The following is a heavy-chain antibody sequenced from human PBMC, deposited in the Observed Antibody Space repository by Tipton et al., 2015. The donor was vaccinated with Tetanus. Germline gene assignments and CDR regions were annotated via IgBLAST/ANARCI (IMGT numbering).Heavy chain of an antibody. CDR1: GFTFDDYA. J-gene: IGHJ3*02. V-gene: IGHV3-9*01. D-gene: IGHD2-2*01. CDR3: AKEIVVVPAAMSSDAFDI. CDR2: ISWNSGSI. Sequence: SLRLSCAASGFTFDDYAMHWVRQAPGKGLEWVSGISWNSGSIGYADSVKGRFTTSRDNAKNSLYLQMNSLRAEDTALYYCAKEIVVVPAAMSSDAFDIWGQGTMVTVSS.